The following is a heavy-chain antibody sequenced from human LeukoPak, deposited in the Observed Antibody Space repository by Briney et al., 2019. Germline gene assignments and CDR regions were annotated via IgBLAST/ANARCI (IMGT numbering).Heavy chain of an antibody. CDR3: ARGQAFHAYYYGSGISMDV. J-gene: IGHJ6*03. D-gene: IGHD3-10*01. CDR1: GYTFTSYD. CDR2: MNPNSGNT. V-gene: IGHV1-8*01. Sequence: ASVKVSCKASGYTFTSYDINWVLQATGQGLEWMGWMNPNSGNTGYAQKFQGRVTMTRNTSISTAYMELSSLRSEDTAVYYCARGQAFHAYYYGSGISMDVWGKGTTVTVSS.